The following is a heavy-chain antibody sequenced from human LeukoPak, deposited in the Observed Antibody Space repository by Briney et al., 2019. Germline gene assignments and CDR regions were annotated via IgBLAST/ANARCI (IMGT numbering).Heavy chain of an antibody. V-gene: IGHV1-69*04. D-gene: IGHD5-12*01. CDR2: IIPIFGIA. Sequence: SVKVSCKASGGTFSSYAISWVRQAPGQGLEWMGRIIPIFGIANYAQKFQGRVTITADKSTSTAYMELSSLRSEDTAVYYCASRYSGYDGEADYWGQGTLVTVSS. CDR1: GGTFSSYA. J-gene: IGHJ4*02. CDR3: ASRYSGYDGEADY.